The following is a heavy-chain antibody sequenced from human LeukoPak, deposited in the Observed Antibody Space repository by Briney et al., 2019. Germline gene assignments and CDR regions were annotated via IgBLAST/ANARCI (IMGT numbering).Heavy chain of an antibody. D-gene: IGHD3-9*01. J-gene: IGHJ4*02. CDR1: GFTFSNYN. CDR3: ARNQAGYYQSPQYYFDY. V-gene: IGHV3-21*01. Sequence: GGSLRLSCAASGFTFSNYNMNWVRQAPGKGLEWVSSISMSSSYIYYADSVKGQITISRDNAKNSLYLKMNSLRAEDTAVYYCARNQAGYYQSPQYYFDYWGQGTLVTVSS. CDR2: ISMSSSYI.